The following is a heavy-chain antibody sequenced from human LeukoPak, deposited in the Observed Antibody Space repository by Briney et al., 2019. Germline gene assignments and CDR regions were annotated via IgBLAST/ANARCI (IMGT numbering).Heavy chain of an antibody. Sequence: SETLSLTCTVSGGSISSYYWSWIRQPPGKGLEWIGYIYYSGSTNYNPSLKSRVTISVDTSKNQFSLKLSSVTAADTAVYYCARLSYRDLYSSGWHFDYWGQGTLVTVSS. CDR3: ARLSYRDLYSSGWHFDY. CDR2: IYYSGST. J-gene: IGHJ4*02. V-gene: IGHV4-59*08. D-gene: IGHD6-19*01. CDR1: GGSISSYY.